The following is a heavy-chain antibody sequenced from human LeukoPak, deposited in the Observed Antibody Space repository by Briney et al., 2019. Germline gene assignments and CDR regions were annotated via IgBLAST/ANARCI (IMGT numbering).Heavy chain of an antibody. CDR3: AREVSEGFDF. Sequence: PGGSLRLSCTASGFTLSGYSMNWIRQAPGKGLEWVSSFGTRSTSVYHAGSVKGRFAISRDNAKNSLYLQMNSLRAEDTALYYCAREVSEGFDFWGPGTLVTVSS. V-gene: IGHV3-21*01. D-gene: IGHD3-22*01. J-gene: IGHJ4*02. CDR1: GFTLSGYS. CDR2: FGTRSTSV.